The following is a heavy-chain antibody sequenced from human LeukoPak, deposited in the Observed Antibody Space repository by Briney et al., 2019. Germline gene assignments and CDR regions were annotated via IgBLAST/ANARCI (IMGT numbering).Heavy chain of an antibody. V-gene: IGHV1-18*01. D-gene: IGHD4-17*01. J-gene: IGHJ4*02. Sequence: ASVKVSCKASGYTFTSYGISWVRQAPGQGLEWMGWISAYNGNTNYAQKLQGRVTMTTDTSTSTAYMELRSLRSDDTAVYYCARYAATTVTTDTLIYFDYWGQGTLVTVSS. CDR2: ISAYNGNT. CDR1: GYTFTSYG. CDR3: ARYAATTVTTDTLIYFDY.